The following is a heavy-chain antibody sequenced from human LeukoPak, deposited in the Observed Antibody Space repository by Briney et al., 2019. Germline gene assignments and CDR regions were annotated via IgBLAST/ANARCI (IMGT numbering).Heavy chain of an antibody. Sequence: SVKVSCKASGGTLSSYAISWVRQAPGQGLEWMGGIIPMFNTTKYAQKFQDRVTITADKSTSTAYMELSSLRSEDTAVYYCVEGGIAPLNWFDPWGQGTLVTVSS. CDR1: GGTLSSYA. D-gene: IGHD6-13*01. CDR2: IIPMFNTT. V-gene: IGHV1-69*06. J-gene: IGHJ5*02. CDR3: VEGGIAPLNWFDP.